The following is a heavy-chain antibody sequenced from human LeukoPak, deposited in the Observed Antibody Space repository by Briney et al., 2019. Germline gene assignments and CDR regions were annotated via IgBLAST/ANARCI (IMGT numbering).Heavy chain of an antibody. V-gene: IGHV3-7*01. CDR3: ARGPRNTALYYYYMDV. CDR1: GFTFSSYW. J-gene: IGHJ6*03. D-gene: IGHD5-18*01. CDR2: IKQDGSEK. Sequence: GGSLRLSCAASGFTFSSYWMSWVRQAPGKGMEWVANIKQDGSEKYYVDSVKGRFTISRDNAKNSLYLQMNSLRAEDTAVYYCARGPRNTALYYYYMDVWGKGTTVTVSS.